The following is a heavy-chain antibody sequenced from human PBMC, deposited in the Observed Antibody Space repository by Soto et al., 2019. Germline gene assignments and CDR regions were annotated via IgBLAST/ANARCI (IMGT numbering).Heavy chain of an antibody. D-gene: IGHD3-22*01. CDR1: GGSISSGGYS. J-gene: IGHJ4*02. CDR3: ARAWLLPPNFAY. CDR2: LYHSGST. V-gene: IGHV4-30-2*01. Sequence: PSETLSLTCAVSGGSISSGGYSWSWIRQPPGKGLAWIGYLYHSGSTYYNPSLKSRVTISVDRSKNQFSLKLSSVTAADTAVYYCARAWLLPPNFAYWGQGTLVTVSA.